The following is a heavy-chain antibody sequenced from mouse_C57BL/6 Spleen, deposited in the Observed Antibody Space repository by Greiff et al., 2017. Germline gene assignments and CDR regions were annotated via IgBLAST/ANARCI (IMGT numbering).Heavy chain of an antibody. CDR2: IDPSDSYT. D-gene: IGHD2-1*01. V-gene: IGHV1-69*01. Sequence: VKLQQPGAELVMPGASVKLSCKASGYTFTSYWMHWVKQRPGQGLEWIGEIDPSDSYTNYNQKFKGKSTLTVDKSSSTAYMQLSSLTSEDSAVYYCARGNGNYLYWYFDVWGTGTTVTVSS. CDR3: ARGNGNYLYWYFDV. CDR1: GYTFTSYW. J-gene: IGHJ1*03.